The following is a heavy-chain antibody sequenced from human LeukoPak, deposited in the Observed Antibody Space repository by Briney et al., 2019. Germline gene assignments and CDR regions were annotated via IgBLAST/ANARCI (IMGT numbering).Heavy chain of an antibody. CDR2: IRSTIYGGTT. CDR1: GFTFSSYS. CDR3: TRDYPASFDV. Sequence: GGSLRLSCAASGFTFSSYSMNWVRQAPGKGLEWLGFIRSTIYGGTTDYAASVKGRFTISRDDSKSIAYLQMNSLKTEDTAMYYCTRDYPASFDVWGQGTLVTVSS. V-gene: IGHV3-49*04. J-gene: IGHJ3*01.